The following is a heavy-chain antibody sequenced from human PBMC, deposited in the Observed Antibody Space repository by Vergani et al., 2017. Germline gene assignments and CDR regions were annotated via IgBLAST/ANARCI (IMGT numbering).Heavy chain of an antibody. J-gene: IGHJ4*02. D-gene: IGHD1-14*01. CDR1: GGSLSGYY. Sequence: QLQESGPGLVKPSATLSLTCSVSGGSLSGYYCNWIRQTPGEGLEWIGYVEDSVYFNYNPSLKTRVAMSSDKSNNQFSLMLSSVPVADTAVSYCASSIVSRNPPDYFDNWGQGTLVTVSS. CDR2: VEDSVYF. CDR3: ASSIVSRNPPDYFDN. V-gene: IGHV4-59*01.